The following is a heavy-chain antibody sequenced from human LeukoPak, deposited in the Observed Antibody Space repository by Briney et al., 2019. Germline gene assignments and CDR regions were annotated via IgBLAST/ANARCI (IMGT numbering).Heavy chain of an antibody. J-gene: IGHJ5*02. CDR1: GFTFSSYG. D-gene: IGHD6-13*01. CDR3: ARTSKGIAAAGRNWFDP. CDR2: ISYEGSSK. Sequence: GRSLRLSCAASGFTFSSYGMHWVRQAPGKGLEWVAVISYEGSSKYYADSVKGRFTISRDNSKNTSFLQMNSLRAEDTAVYYCARTSKGIAAAGRNWFDPWGQGTLVTVSS. V-gene: IGHV3-30*03.